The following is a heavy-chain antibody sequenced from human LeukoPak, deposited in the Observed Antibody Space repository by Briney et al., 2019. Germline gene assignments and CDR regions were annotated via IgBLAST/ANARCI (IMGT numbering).Heavy chain of an antibody. D-gene: IGHD2-15*01. CDR1: GYTFTGYH. CDR2: INPNSGGT. Sequence: ASVKVSCKASGYTFTGYHMQWVRQAPGQGLEWMGWINPNSGGTNYAQKFQGRVTMTRDTSISTAYMELSRLRSDDTAVYYCARSLYCIGGSCYSGWFDPWGQGTLVTVSS. CDR3: ARSLYCIGGSCYSGWFDP. V-gene: IGHV1-2*02. J-gene: IGHJ5*02.